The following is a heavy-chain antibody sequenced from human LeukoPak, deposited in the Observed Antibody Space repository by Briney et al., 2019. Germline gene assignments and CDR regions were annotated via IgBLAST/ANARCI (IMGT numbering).Heavy chain of an antibody. CDR3: ARPSGRNWNAFDI. J-gene: IGHJ3*02. Sequence: SETLSLTCTVSGDSISSSPYFCGWLRQPPGKGLEWIGSINYSGNTYFNPSLQSRVAISVDTSKNQFSLKLSSLTAADTAVYSCARPSGRNWNAFDIWGQGTMVTVSS. V-gene: IGHV4-39*01. D-gene: IGHD1-14*01. CDR2: INYSGNT. CDR1: GDSISSSPYF.